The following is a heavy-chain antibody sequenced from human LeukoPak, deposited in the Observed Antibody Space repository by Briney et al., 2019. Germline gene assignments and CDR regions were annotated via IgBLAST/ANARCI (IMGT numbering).Heavy chain of an antibody. CDR3: ARDIGAARPSGYYYYGMDV. J-gene: IGHJ6*02. V-gene: IGHV1-8*01. CDR2: MSPNSGDT. Sequence: ASVKVSCKASGYTFTSYDINWVRHATGQGLEWMGWMSPNSGDTGYAQKFQGRVTMTRDTSISTAYMELSRLRSDDTAVYYCARDIGAARPSGYYYYGMDVWGQGTTVTVSS. CDR1: GYTFTSYD. D-gene: IGHD6-6*01.